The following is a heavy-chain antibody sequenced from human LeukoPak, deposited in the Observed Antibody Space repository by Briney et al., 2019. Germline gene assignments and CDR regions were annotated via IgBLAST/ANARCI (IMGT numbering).Heavy chain of an antibody. Sequence: TSETPSLTCTVSGGSIGSYYWSWIRQPPGKRLEWIGYIYYSGTTNYNPSLKSRVTISVDTSKNQFSLNLSSVTAADTAVYYCARGRDPGGWFDPWGQGTLVTVSS. J-gene: IGHJ5*02. CDR1: GGSIGSYY. CDR3: ARGRDPGGWFDP. CDR2: IYYSGTT. D-gene: IGHD4-23*01. V-gene: IGHV4-59*01.